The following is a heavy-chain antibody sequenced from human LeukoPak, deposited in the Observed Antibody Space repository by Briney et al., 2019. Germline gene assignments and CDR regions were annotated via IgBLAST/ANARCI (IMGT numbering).Heavy chain of an antibody. V-gene: IGHV1-2*02. CDR1: GYTFTGYY. CDR2: INPNSGGT. CDR3: AMGETVTTPPRDY. J-gene: IGHJ4*02. Sequence: GASVKVSCKASGYTFTGYYMHWVRQAPGQGLEWMGWINPNSGGTNYAQKFQGRVTMTRDTSISTAYMELSRLRSDDTAVYYCAMGETVTTPPRDYWGQGTLVTVSS. D-gene: IGHD4-17*01.